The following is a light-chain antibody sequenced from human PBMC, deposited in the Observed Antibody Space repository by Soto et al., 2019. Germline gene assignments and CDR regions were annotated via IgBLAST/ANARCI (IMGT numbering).Light chain of an antibody. CDR2: SVS. V-gene: IGKV3-15*01. J-gene: IGKJ1*01. CDR3: QQYDYWWT. CDR1: QSVSNN. Sequence: VVMTQSPATLSVSPGERFSLSCRASQSVSNNLAWYHQRPGQAPRLLIYSVSARATGVPARFSGSGSGTEFTLTISSLQSEDFGVYYCQQYDYWWTFGQGTKVDIK.